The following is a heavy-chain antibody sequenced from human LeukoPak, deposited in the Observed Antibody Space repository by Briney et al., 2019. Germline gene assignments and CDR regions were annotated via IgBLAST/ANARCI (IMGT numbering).Heavy chain of an antibody. J-gene: IGHJ6*02. D-gene: IGHD4-23*01. V-gene: IGHV3-30-3*01. CDR1: GFTFSGYA. CDR3: AKDRDFGGPYYYYGMDV. Sequence: GGSLRPSCAASGFTFSGYAMHWVRQAPGKGLEWVAVISDDESNKYYTDSVNGRFTISRDNSKNTLYLQRNSLTAEDTGVYYCAKDRDFGGPYYYYGMDVWGQGTTVTVSS. CDR2: ISDDESNK.